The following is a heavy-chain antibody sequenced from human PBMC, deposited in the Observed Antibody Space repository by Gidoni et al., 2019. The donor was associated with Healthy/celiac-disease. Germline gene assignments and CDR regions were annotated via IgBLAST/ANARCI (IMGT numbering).Heavy chain of an antibody. CDR3: ARDPREQWLNQDYYYGM. CDR2: ISYDGSNK. Sequence: VQLVESGGGVVQPGRSLRLSCAASGFTFSSYAMHWVRQAPGKGLEWVAVISYDGSNKYYADSVKGRFTISRDNSKNTLYLQMNSLRAEDTTVYYCARDPREQWLNQDYYYGM. D-gene: IGHD6-19*01. J-gene: IGHJ6*01. V-gene: IGHV3-30-3*01. CDR1: GFTFSSYA.